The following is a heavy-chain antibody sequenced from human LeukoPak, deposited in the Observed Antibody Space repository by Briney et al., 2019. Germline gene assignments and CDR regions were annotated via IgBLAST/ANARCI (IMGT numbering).Heavy chain of an antibody. V-gene: IGHV3-9*01. CDR1: GFTFEDYY. CDR3: AKDPNSYGPYYFDY. J-gene: IGHJ4*02. D-gene: IGHD5-18*01. Sequence: GGSLRLSCVASGFTFEDYYMHWVRQAPGKGLEWVSGISRSRDKIGYADSVKGRFTISRDNAKNSLYLQMNSLRVEDTALYYCAKDPNSYGPYYFDYWGQGTMVTVSS. CDR2: ISRSRDKI.